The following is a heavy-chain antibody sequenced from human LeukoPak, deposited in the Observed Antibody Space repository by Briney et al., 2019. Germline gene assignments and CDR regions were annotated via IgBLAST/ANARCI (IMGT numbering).Heavy chain of an antibody. J-gene: IGHJ5*02. CDR3: ARILGIDDYGYDGGFYP. CDR2: IFSNDEK. CDR1: GFSLSNARMG. Sequence: SGPTLVNPTETLTLTCTVSGFSLSNARMGVSWIRQPPGKALEWLAHIFSNDEKSYSTSLKSRLTISKDTSKSQVVLTMTNMDPVDTATYYCARILGIDDYGYDGGFYPWGQGTLVTVSS. V-gene: IGHV2-26*01. D-gene: IGHD4-17*01.